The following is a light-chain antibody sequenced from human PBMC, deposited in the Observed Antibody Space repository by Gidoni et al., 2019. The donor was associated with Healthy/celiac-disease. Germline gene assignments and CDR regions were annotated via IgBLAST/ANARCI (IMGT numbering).Light chain of an antibody. CDR1: QSISSY. CDR3: QQSYSTLWT. Sequence: DIQMTQSPSSLSASLGDRVTITCRASQSISSYLNWYQQKPGKAPKLLIYAASSLQSGVPSRFSGSGSGTDFTLTIISLQPEDFATYYCQQSYSTLWTFGQGTKVEIK. V-gene: IGKV1-39*01. J-gene: IGKJ1*01. CDR2: AAS.